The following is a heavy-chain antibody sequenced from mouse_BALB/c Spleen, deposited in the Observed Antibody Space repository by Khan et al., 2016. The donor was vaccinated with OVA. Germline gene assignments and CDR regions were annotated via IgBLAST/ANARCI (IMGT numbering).Heavy chain of an antibody. CDR3: ARYPYFSYTLDY. CDR1: GYTFTNYG. D-gene: IGHD2-10*01. V-gene: IGHV9-3-1*01. Sequence: QVQLQQSGPELKKPGETVKISCKASGYTFTNYGMHWVKQSPGKALKWMGWINTYTGEPTYADDFKGRFAFSLETSASTAYLQINNLKNEDTATYFCARYPYFSYTLDYWGQGTSVTVSS. CDR2: INTYTGEP. J-gene: IGHJ4*01.